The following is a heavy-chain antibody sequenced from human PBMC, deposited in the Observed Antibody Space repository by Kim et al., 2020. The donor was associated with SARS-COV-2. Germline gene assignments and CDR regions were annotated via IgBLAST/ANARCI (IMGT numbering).Heavy chain of an antibody. CDR2: T. J-gene: IGHJ4*02. D-gene: IGHD6-13*01. V-gene: IGHV3-15*01. Sequence: TDYAAPVKGRFAMSRDDSNNTLYQQMNSLETEDTAVYYCTTLISAAGRGYWGQGTLVTVSS. CDR3: TTLISAAGRGY.